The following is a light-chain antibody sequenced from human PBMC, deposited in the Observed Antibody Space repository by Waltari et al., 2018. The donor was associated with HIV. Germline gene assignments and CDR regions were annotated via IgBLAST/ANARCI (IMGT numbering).Light chain of an antibody. CDR1: SSNIGAGYD. CDR2: GNS. CDR3: QSYDSSLRVV. J-gene: IGLJ2*01. Sequence: QSVLTQPPSVSGAPGQRVTISCTGSSSNIGAGYDVPWYQQLPGTAPKVLIYGNSNRPSGVPDRFSGSKSDTSASLAITGLQAEDEANYYCQSYDSSLRVVFGGGTKLTVL. V-gene: IGLV1-40*01.